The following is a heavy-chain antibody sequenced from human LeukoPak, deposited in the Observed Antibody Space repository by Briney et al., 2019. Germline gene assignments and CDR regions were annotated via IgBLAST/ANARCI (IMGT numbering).Heavy chain of an antibody. D-gene: IGHD3-22*01. CDR3: ARVSGYYDSSGYPYYFDY. J-gene: IGHJ4*02. Sequence: SETLSLTCTVSGGSISSGSYYWSWIRQPAGKGLEWIGRIYTSGSTNYNPSLKSRVTISVDTSKNQFSLKLSSVTAADTAVYYCARVSGYYDSSGYPYYFDYWGQGTPVTVSS. CDR1: GGSISSGSYY. CDR2: IYTSGST. V-gene: IGHV4-61*02.